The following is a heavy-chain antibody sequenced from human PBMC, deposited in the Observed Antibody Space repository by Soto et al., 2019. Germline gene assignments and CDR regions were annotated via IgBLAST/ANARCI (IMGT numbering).Heavy chain of an antibody. J-gene: IGHJ4*02. CDR3: ARDFGSHLSPPGAVFDS. CDR2: ISAYNGNT. V-gene: IGHV1-18*01. CDR1: GYIFTSYG. Sequence: AASVKVSCKASGYIFTSYGISGVRQAPGRGLEWMGWISAYNGNTKYAQNLQGRVTLTTDTSTYTAYMELRSLQSDDTAVYYCARDFGSHLSPPGAVFDSLGQGALVPVCS. D-gene: IGHD3-3*01.